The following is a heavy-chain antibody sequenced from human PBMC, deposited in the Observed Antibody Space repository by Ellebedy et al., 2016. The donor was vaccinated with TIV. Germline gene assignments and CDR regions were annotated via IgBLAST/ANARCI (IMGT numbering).Heavy chain of an antibody. CDR1: GFTFDDYA. D-gene: IGHD2-15*01. CDR3: AKGFYCSGGTCYPHHDAFDI. J-gene: IGHJ3*02. Sequence: GGSLRLXXAASGFTFDDYAMHWVRQVPGKGLEWVSGITRNSGSVGYADSVKGRFTISRDNAKNSLYLQMNSLRAEDTALYHCAKGFYCSGGTCYPHHDAFDIWGQGTMVTVSS. V-gene: IGHV3-9*01. CDR2: ITRNSGSV.